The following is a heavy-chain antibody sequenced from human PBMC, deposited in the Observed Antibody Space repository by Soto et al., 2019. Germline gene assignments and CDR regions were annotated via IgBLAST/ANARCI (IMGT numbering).Heavy chain of an antibody. V-gene: IGHV4-31*03. Sequence: NPSETLSLTCTVSGGSISSGGYYWSWIRQHPGKGLEWIGYIYYSGSTYYNPSLKSRVTISVDTSKNQFSLKLSSVTAADTAVYYCARSPPAGKEAIFGVVIYPYYYYGMDVWGQGTTVTVSS. CDR3: ARSPPAGKEAIFGVVIYPYYYYGMDV. D-gene: IGHD3-3*01. CDR1: GGSISSGGYY. CDR2: IYYSGST. J-gene: IGHJ6*02.